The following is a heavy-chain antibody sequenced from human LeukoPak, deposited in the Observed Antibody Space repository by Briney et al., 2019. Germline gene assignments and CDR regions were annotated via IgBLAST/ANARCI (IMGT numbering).Heavy chain of an antibody. CDR2: IKQDGSEK. D-gene: IGHD3-22*01. CDR3: ARAGETYYYDSSAHFDY. V-gene: IGHV3-7*01. J-gene: IGHJ4*02. Sequence: GGSLRLACTASGFTFSSYWMSWVRQAPGKGLEWVANIKQDGSEKYYVDSVKGRFIISSDNAKNSLYLQMNSLRAEDTAVYYCARAGETYYYDSSAHFDYWGQGTLVTVSS. CDR1: GFTFSSYW.